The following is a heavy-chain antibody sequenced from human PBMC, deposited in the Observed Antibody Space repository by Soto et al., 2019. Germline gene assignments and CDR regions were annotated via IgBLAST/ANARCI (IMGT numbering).Heavy chain of an antibody. CDR3: ARGWFGPDV. V-gene: IGHV3-74*01. D-gene: IGHD3-10*01. J-gene: IGHJ6*04. Sequence: GGSLRLSCAASGFTFSGRSMHWVRQAPGKGLVWVSGIDNAGTDSTYADSVKGRFTSSRDNAKNTLYLPMNSLRVEDTAVYYCARGWFGPDVWGKGTTVTVSS. CDR2: IDNAGTDS. CDR1: GFTFSGRS.